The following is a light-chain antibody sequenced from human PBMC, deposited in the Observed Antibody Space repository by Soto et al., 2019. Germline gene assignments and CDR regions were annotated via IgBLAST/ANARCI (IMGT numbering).Light chain of an antibody. V-gene: IGKV1-39*01. CDR2: AAS. Sequence: DIQLTQSPSSLSASVGDRVTITCRASQSITGYLNWFQQKPGRAPKLLIYAASSLQSGVPSRFSGSGSGTDFTLTISSLQPEDFATYWCQQSYSTPWTFGQGTKVELK. CDR1: QSITGY. J-gene: IGKJ1*01. CDR3: QQSYSTPWT.